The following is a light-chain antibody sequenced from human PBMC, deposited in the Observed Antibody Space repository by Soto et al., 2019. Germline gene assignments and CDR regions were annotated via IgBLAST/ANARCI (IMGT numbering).Light chain of an antibody. CDR3: NSYTSSSTLV. J-gene: IGLJ2*01. CDR1: SSDVGGYNY. Sequence: QSALTQPASVSGSPGQSITISCTGTSSDVGGYNYVSWYQQHPGKDPKLIIYDVSNRPSGVSNRFSGSKSANTASLTISGLQAEDEADDYCNSYTSSSTLVFGGGTKLTVL. V-gene: IGLV2-14*01. CDR2: DVS.